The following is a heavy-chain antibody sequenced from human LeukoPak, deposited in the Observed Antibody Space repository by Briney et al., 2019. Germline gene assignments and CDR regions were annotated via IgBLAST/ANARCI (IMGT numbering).Heavy chain of an antibody. V-gene: IGHV5-51*01. J-gene: IGHJ4*02. D-gene: IGHD6-13*01. CDR1: GYSFTSYW. CDR3: ARPSIAAAGYSEGFDY. CDR2: IYPGDSDT. Sequence: GESLKISCKGSGYSFTSYWIGWVRQMPGKGLEWMGIIYPGDSDTRYSPSFQGQVTISADKSISTAYLQWSSLKASDTAMYYCARPSIAAAGYSEGFDYWGQGTLVTVSS.